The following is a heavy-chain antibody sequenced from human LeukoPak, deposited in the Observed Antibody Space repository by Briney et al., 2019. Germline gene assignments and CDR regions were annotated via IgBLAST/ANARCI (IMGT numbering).Heavy chain of an antibody. CDR3: SRDRPNYFGTDGHYYRRGGDY. D-gene: IGHD3-22*01. J-gene: IGHJ4*02. V-gene: IGHV3-23*01. Sequence: GGSLRLSCAASKFPFTIYAMSWVRQAPGKGLEWVSSITSSGETTYYAGSVKGRFTISRDNSKDTMYLQINSLRAEDTAIYYCSRDRPNYFGTDGHYYRRGGDYWGQGTLVTVSS. CDR1: KFPFTIYA. CDR2: ITSSGETT.